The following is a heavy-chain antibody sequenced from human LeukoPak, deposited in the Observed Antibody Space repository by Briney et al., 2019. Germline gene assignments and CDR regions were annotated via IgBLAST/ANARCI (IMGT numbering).Heavy chain of an antibody. Sequence: KPSETLSLTCTVSGGSISSYYWSWIRQPAGKGLEWIGRIYSSGSTNHNPSLKSRVTMSVDTSKNQFSLKLTSVTAADTAVYYCARVGANSSGSSDYHYGMDVWGQGTTVTVSS. J-gene: IGHJ6*02. CDR1: GGSISSYY. V-gene: IGHV4-4*07. CDR2: IYSSGST. D-gene: IGHD3-10*01. CDR3: ARVGANSSGSSDYHYGMDV.